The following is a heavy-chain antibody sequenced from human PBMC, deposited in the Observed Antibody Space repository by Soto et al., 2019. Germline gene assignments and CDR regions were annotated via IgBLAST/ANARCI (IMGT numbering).Heavy chain of an antibody. CDR2: IYYSGST. Sequence: QVQLQESGPGLVKPSQTLSLTCTVSGGSISSGGYYWSWIRQHPGKGLEWIEYIYYSGSTYYNPSLKSRVTISVDTSKNQFSLKLSSVTAADTAVYYCARDRAGALYFDYWGQGTLVTVSS. CDR3: ARDRAGALYFDY. CDR1: GGSISSGGYY. D-gene: IGHD6-13*01. V-gene: IGHV4-31*03. J-gene: IGHJ4*02.